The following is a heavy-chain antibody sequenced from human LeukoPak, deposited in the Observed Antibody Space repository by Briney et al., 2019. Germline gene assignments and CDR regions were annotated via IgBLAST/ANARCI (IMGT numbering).Heavy chain of an antibody. CDR2: IWYDGSNK. J-gene: IGHJ3*02. CDR1: GFTFSSYG. CDR3: AKDGRGSGGTCYYDAFDI. V-gene: IGHV3-33*06. D-gene: IGHD2-15*01. Sequence: PGGSLRLSCAASGFTFSSYGMHGVRQAPGKGLEWVAVIWYDGSNKYYADSVKGRFTISRDNSKKTLYLQMTSVRAEDTAVYYGAKDGRGSGGTCYYDAFDIWGQGTMVTVSS.